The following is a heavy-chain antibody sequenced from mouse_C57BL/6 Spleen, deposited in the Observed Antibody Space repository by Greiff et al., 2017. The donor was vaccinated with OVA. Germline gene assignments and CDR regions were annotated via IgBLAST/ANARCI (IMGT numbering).Heavy chain of an antibody. CDR2: ISSGGSYT. D-gene: IGHD2-5*01. V-gene: IGHV5-6*01. J-gene: IGHJ1*03. CDR3: ARHDYSNPSYWYFDV. CDR1: GFTFSSYG. Sequence: EVKLVESGGDLVKPGGSLTLSCAASGFTFSSYGMSWVRQTPDKRLEWVATISSGGSYTYYPDSVKGRFTISRDNAKNTLYLQMSSLKSEDTAMYYCARHDYSNPSYWYFDVWGTGTTVTVSS.